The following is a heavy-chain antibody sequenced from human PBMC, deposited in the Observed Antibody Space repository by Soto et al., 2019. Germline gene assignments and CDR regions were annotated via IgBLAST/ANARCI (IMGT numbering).Heavy chain of an antibody. CDR2: ISPYNGNT. D-gene: IGHD2-15*01. J-gene: IGHJ4*02. V-gene: IGHV1-18*01. CDR1: GYTFTNSG. Sequence: ASVKVSCKASGYTFTNSGISWLRQAPGQGLEWMGWISPYNGNTNYAQRLQGRVTMTTDTSTSTAYMDLQSLRSDDTAVYYCVRGQIQIGYCSSSSCCFDYWGQRTLVTVSS. CDR3: VRGQIQIGYCSSSSCCFDY.